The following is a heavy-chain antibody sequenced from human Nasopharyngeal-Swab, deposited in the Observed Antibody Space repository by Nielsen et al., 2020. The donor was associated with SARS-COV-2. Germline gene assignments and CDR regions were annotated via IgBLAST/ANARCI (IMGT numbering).Heavy chain of an antibody. CDR1: GYTFTGYY. V-gene: IGHV1-2*02. CDR2: INPNSGGT. D-gene: IGHD2-2*01. CDR3: ARDQMVVVPAAINYYYYGMDV. J-gene: IGHJ6*02. Sequence: ASVKVSCKASGYTFTGYYMHWVRQAPGQGLEWMGWINPNSGGTNYAQKFQGRVTMTRDTSISTAYMELSRQRSDDTAVYYCARDQMVVVPAAINYYYYGMDVWGQGTTVTVSS.